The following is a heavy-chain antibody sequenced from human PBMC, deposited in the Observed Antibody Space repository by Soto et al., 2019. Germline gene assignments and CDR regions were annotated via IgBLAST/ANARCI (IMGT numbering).Heavy chain of an antibody. CDR3: ARHGTSDPQQLANYYYYGMDV. D-gene: IGHD6-13*01. CDR2: IDPSDSYT. V-gene: IGHV5-10-1*01. Sequence: GESLKISCKGSGYSFTSYWISWVRQMPGKGLEWMGRIDPSDSYTNYSPSFQGHVTISADKSISTAYLQWSSLKASDTAMYYCARHGTSDPQQLANYYYYGMDVWGQGTTVTVSS. J-gene: IGHJ6*02. CDR1: GYSFTSYW.